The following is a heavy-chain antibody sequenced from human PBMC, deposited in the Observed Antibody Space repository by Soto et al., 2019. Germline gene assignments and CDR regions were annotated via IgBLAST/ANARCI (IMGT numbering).Heavy chain of an antibody. V-gene: IGHV1-69*01. J-gene: IGHJ6*02. CDR2: IIPISGTA. CDR1: GGTFSSYA. D-gene: IGHD2-2*01. CDR3: ARSQGSSTSLEIYYYYYYGMDV. Sequence: QVQLVQSGAEVKKPGSSVKVSCKASGGTFSSYAISWVRQAPGQGLECMGGIIPISGTANYAQKFQGRVTITADESTSTAYMELSSLRSEDTAVYYCARSQGSSTSLEIYYYYYYGMDVWGQGTLVTVSS.